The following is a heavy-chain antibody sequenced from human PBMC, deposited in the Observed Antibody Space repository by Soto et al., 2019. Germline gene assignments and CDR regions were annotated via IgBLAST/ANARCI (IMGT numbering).Heavy chain of an antibody. CDR2: IIPILDVA. V-gene: IGHV1-69*02. CDR1: GGDFLSST. Sequence: QLVQSGAEVKKPGSSVKVSCKASGGDFLSSTIGWVRQAPGQGPEWMGTIIPILDVAKNAQKFQGRVAITADKATSTVYMVLRSLRSDDTAVYYCAQMWFGELWHGMDVWGQGTTITVSS. J-gene: IGHJ6*02. D-gene: IGHD3-10*01. CDR3: AQMWFGELWHGMDV.